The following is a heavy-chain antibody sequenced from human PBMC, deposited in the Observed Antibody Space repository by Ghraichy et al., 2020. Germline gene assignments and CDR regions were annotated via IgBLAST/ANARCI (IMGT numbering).Heavy chain of an antibody. CDR3: AKEYSGYDFDS. CDR1: GFTLRSYA. D-gene: IGHD5-12*01. J-gene: IGHJ4*02. Sequence: LSLTCAASGFTLRSYAMSWVRQAPGKGLEWVSGISGSGAATYYADSVKGRFIISRDNPENTLFLQMSSLRAEDTAMYYCAKEYSGYDFDSWGRGTLVTVSS. CDR2: ISGSGAAT. V-gene: IGHV3-23*01.